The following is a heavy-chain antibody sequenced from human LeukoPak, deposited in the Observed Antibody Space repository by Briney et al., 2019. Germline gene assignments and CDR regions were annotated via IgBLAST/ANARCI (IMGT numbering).Heavy chain of an antibody. CDR2: IIGSADST. Sequence: GGSLRLSCAASGFTFSDYAMNWVRQATGKGLEWVSVIIGSADSTDYADSVKGRFTISRDRSKNTLYLQMNSLTVEDTAVYYCAKGAYDYVEIGYFDYWGQGTMVIVST. J-gene: IGHJ4*02. D-gene: IGHD5-12*01. CDR3: AKGAYDYVEIGYFDY. V-gene: IGHV3-23*01. CDR1: GFTFSDYA.